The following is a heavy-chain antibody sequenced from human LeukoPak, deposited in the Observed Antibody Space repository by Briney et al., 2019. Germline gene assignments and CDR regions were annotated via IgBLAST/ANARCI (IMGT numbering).Heavy chain of an antibody. D-gene: IGHD4-23*01. CDR3: ARDLSWRWPNSGSNYFDY. V-gene: IGHV1-18*01. CDR2: ISAYNGNT. CDR1: GYTFTSYG. J-gene: IGHJ4*02. Sequence: ASVKVSCKASGYTFTSYGISWVRQAPGQGLEWMGWISAYNGNTNFAQKLQGRVTMTTDTSTSTAYMDLRSLRSDDTAVYYCARDLSWRWPNSGSNYFDYWGQGTLVTVSS.